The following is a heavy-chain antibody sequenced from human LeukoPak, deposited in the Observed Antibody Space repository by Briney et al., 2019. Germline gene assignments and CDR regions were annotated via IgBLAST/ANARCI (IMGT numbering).Heavy chain of an antibody. CDR2: INHSGST. Sequence: SETLSLTCAVYGGSFSGYYWSWIRQPPGKGLEWIGEINHSGSTNYNPSLKSRVTISVDTSKNQFSLKLSSVTAADTAVYYCARERDSSSWHCDYWGQGTLVTVSS. J-gene: IGHJ4*02. V-gene: IGHV4-34*01. CDR3: ARERDSSSWHCDY. D-gene: IGHD6-13*01. CDR1: GGSFSGYY.